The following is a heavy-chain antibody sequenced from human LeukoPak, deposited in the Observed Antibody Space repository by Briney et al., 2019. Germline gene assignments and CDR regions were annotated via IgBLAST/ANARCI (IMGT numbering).Heavy chain of an antibody. Sequence: ESGPTLVNPTQTLTLTCTFSGFSLSTSGVGVGWIRQPPGKALEWLALIYWNDDKRYSPSQKSRLTITKDTSKNQVVLTMTNMDPVDTATYYCAHREGYCSSTSCYTRWFDPWGQGTLVTVSS. CDR2: IYWNDDK. CDR3: AHREGYCSSTSCYTRWFDP. CDR1: GFSLSTSGVG. J-gene: IGHJ5*02. D-gene: IGHD2-2*02. V-gene: IGHV2-5*01.